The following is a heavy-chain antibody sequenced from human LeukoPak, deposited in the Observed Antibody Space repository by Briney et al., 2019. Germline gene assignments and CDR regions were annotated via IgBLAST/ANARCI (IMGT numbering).Heavy chain of an antibody. Sequence: PGGSLRLSCAATGFPFYGYWMTWLRQAPGKGLEWVANIKQDGSEKYYVDSVEGRFTISRDNAKNSLYLQMNSLRAEDTAVYYCARWIGGFDYWGQGALVTVSS. CDR3: ARWIGGFDY. CDR1: GFPFYGYW. J-gene: IGHJ4*02. D-gene: IGHD3-10*01. V-gene: IGHV3-7*01. CDR2: IKQDGSEK.